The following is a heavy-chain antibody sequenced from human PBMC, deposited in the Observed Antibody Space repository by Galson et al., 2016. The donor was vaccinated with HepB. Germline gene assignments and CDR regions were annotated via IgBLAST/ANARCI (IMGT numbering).Heavy chain of an antibody. CDR3: ARSYCGSGSYSVDYFDF. CDR2: IYPGDSNI. J-gene: IGHJ4*02. V-gene: IGHV5-51*01. Sequence: QSGAEVKKPGESLQISCKGSGYSFTNYWIGWVRQMPGKGLEWMGIIYPGDSNIRYSPSFQGQVTISADKSINTAYLQWSSLRASDTAMYFCARSYCGSGSYSVDYFDFWGQGTLVTVSS. CDR1: GYSFTNYW. D-gene: IGHD3-10*01.